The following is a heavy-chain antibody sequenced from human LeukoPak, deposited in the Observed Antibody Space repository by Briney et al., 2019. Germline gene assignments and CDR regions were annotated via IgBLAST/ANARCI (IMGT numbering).Heavy chain of an antibody. CDR2: ISAYNGNT. Sequence: ASVKVSCKASGYTFTSYGISWVRQAPGQGLEWMGWISAYNGNTNYAQKLQGRVTMTTDTSTSTAYMELRSLRSDDTAVYYCARDGVVVPAAMAGSDYWGQGTLVTVSS. D-gene: IGHD2-2*01. J-gene: IGHJ4*02. V-gene: IGHV1-18*01. CDR1: GYTFTSYG. CDR3: ARDGVVVPAAMAGSDY.